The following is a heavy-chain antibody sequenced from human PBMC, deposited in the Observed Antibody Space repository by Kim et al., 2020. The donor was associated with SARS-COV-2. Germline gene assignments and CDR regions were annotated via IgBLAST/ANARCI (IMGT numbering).Heavy chain of an antibody. CDR1: GFTFSSYA. Sequence: GGSLRLSCAASGFTFSSYAMHWVRQAPGKGLEWVAVISYDGSNKYYADSVKGRFTISRDNSKNTLYLQMNSLRAEDTAVYYCAREKLWFGELNGFDPWGQGTLVTVSS. J-gene: IGHJ5*02. D-gene: IGHD3-10*01. V-gene: IGHV3-30-3*01. CDR3: AREKLWFGELNGFDP. CDR2: ISYDGSNK.